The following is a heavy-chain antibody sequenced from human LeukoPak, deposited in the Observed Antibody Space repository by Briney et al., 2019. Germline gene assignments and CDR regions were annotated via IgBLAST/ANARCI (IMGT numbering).Heavy chain of an antibody. D-gene: IGHD1-26*01. CDR3: ARTISIVGATYYFDY. Sequence: ASVKVSCKASGYTFTSYYMHWVRQAPGQGLEWMGIINPSGGSTSYAQKFQDRVTMTRDTSTSTVYMELSSLRSEDTAVYYCARTISIVGATYYFDYWGQGTLVTVSS. CDR1: GYTFTSYY. CDR2: INPSGGST. V-gene: IGHV1-46*01. J-gene: IGHJ4*02.